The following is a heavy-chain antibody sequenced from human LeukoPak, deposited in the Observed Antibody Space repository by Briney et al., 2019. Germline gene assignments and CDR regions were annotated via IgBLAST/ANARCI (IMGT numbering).Heavy chain of an antibody. J-gene: IGHJ4*02. Sequence: ASVKVSCKASGYTFTAYYMHWVRPAPGQGLEWMGWIDPNSGGTIYAQKFQGRVTMTRDTSISTAYMELSRLRSDDTAVYYCARDGAATATPDDYWGQGTLVTVSS. D-gene: IGHD6-13*01. CDR2: IDPNSGGT. CDR1: GYTFTAYY. V-gene: IGHV1-2*02. CDR3: ARDGAATATPDDY.